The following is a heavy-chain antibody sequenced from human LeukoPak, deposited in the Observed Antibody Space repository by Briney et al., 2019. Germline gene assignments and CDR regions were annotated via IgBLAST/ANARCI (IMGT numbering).Heavy chain of an antibody. CDR2: IYHSGST. V-gene: IGHV4-38-2*02. J-gene: IGHJ6*03. D-gene: IGHD2-2*01. Sequence: SETLSLTCTVSDYSISSGFYWGWVRQPPGKGLEWIGTIYHSGSTYYNPSPKSRVTISLDTSKNQLSLKLNSATAADTAVYYCAGSTSQNYYYMDVWDKGATVTVSS. CDR3: AGSTSQNYYYMDV. CDR1: DYSISSGFY.